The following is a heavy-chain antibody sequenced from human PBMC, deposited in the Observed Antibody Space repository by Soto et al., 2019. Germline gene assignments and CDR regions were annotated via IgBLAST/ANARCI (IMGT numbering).Heavy chain of an antibody. D-gene: IGHD3-10*01. Sequence: GGSLRLSCAASGFTFSRYAMHWVRQAPGKGLEWVAVISYDGSNKYYADSVKGRFTISRDNSKNTLYLQMNSLRAEDTAVYYCEREAQFGSAPNFDYWGEGTLVTVSS. CDR1: GFTFSRYA. V-gene: IGHV3-30-3*01. CDR2: ISYDGSNK. CDR3: EREAQFGSAPNFDY. J-gene: IGHJ4*02.